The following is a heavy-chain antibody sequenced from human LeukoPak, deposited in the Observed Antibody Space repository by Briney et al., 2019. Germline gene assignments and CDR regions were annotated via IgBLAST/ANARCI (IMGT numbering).Heavy chain of an antibody. V-gene: IGHV1-2*02. D-gene: IGHD1-26*01. J-gene: IGHJ6*03. Sequence: ASVKVSCKASGYTFTGYYMHWVRQAPGQGLEWMGWINPNSGGTNYAQKFQGRVTMTRDTSISTAYMELSRLRSDDTAVYYCARDRSGSYTNYYYYMDVWGKGTTVTVSS. CDR1: GYTFTGYY. CDR3: ARDRSGSYTNYYYYMDV. CDR2: INPNSGGT.